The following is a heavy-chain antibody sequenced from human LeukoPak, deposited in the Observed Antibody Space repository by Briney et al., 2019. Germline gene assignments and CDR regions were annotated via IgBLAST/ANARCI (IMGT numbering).Heavy chain of an antibody. CDR1: GYTFTSYD. D-gene: IGHD3-16*01. Sequence: ASVKVSCKNSGYTFTSYDINWVRQATGQGLEWMGWMNPNSGNTGYAQKFQGRVTMTRNTSISTAYTELSSLRSEDTAVYYYARQGATLYYYYGMDVWGQGTTVTVSS. V-gene: IGHV1-8*01. CDR3: ARQGATLYYYYGMDV. J-gene: IGHJ6*02. CDR2: MNPNSGNT.